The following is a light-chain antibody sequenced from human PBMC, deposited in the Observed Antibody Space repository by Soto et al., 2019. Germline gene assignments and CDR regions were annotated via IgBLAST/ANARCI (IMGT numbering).Light chain of an antibody. J-gene: IGKJ1*01. CDR1: QTISSW. Sequence: DIQMTQSPSTLSGSVGDRVTITCRASQTISSWLAWCQQKPGKAPKLLIYKASTLKSGVPSRFSGSGSGTEFTLTISSLEPEDFAVYYCQQRSNWPQTFGQGTKVDIK. V-gene: IGKV1-5*03. CDR2: KAS. CDR3: QQRSNWPQT.